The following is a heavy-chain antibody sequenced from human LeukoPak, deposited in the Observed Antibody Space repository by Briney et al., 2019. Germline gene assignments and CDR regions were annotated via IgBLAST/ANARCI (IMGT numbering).Heavy chain of an antibody. CDR2: IIPMFGTA. J-gene: IGHJ4*02. CDR1: GGTFSRHA. D-gene: IGHD3-22*01. Sequence: SVKVSCKASGGTFSRHAISWVRQAPGQGLEWMGGIIPMFGTANYAQKFQGRVTITTDESTSTGYMEQSSLRSEDTAVYYCATPYYDSSGYHALDYWGQGTLVTVSS. V-gene: IGHV1-69*05. CDR3: ATPYYDSSGYHALDY.